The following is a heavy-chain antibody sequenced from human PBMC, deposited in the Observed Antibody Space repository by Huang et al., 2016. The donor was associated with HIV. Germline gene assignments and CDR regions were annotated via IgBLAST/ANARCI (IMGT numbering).Heavy chain of an antibody. CDR1: GFSLSASGVS. CDR2: IYWDDEK. CDR3: APGRGGYFPH. J-gene: IGHJ4*02. D-gene: IGHD3-22*01. Sequence: QITLKESGPTLVKPTQTLTLTCTFSGFSLSASGVSVGWIRQPPGRTLEWLGLIYWDDEKRYSPSLENRITITRDTSKNQVVFTMTNLDPVDTATYYCAPGRGGYFPHWGQGTPVTVSS. V-gene: IGHV2-5*02.